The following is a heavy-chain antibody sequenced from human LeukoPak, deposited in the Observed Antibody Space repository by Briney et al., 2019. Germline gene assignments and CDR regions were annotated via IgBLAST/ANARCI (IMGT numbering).Heavy chain of an antibody. CDR1: GYTFTSYG. D-gene: IGHD1-1*01. CDR2: INPNSGGT. CDR3: ARAGVDWNYSYYYYMDV. J-gene: IGHJ6*03. V-gene: IGHV1-2*02. Sequence: ASVKVSCKASGYTFTSYGISWVRQAPGQGLEWMGWINPNSGGTNYAQKFQGRVTMTRDTSISTAYMELSRLRSDDTAVYYCARAGVDWNYSYYYYMDVWGKGTTVTVSS.